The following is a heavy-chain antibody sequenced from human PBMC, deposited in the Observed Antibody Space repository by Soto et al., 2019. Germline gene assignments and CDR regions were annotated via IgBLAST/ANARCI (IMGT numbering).Heavy chain of an antibody. D-gene: IGHD2-8*01. Sequence: SVKVSCKASGFTFTSSAFQWVRQARGQRLEWIGWIAVGSGYTSYAQRFQDRVTLTRDTSTATTYMELSRLTSEDTAIYYCAADATAWQQMVPSDYWGQGPLVPVSS. CDR2: IAVGSGYT. V-gene: IGHV1-58*01. J-gene: IGHJ4*02. CDR1: GFTFTSSA. CDR3: AADATAWQQMVPSDY.